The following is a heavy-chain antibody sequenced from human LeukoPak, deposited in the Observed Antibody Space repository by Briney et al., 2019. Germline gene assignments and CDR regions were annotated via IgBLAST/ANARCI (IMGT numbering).Heavy chain of an antibody. CDR2: ISSSGSTI. D-gene: IGHD6-19*01. J-gene: IGHJ4*02. Sequence: LSLTCTVSGGSISSYYWSWIRQPPGKGLEWVSYISSSGSTIYYADSVKGRFIISRDNAKNSLSLQMNSLRVEDTALCYCARYINGWLVFDSWGRGTLVIVSS. CDR3: ARYINGWLVFDS. V-gene: IGHV3-11*01. CDR1: GGSISSYY.